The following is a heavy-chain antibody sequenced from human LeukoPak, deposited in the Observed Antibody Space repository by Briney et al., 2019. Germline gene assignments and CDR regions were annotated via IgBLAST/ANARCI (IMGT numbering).Heavy chain of an antibody. V-gene: IGHV1-69*05. Sequence: SVKVSCKASGGTFSSYAISWVRQAPGQGLEWMGRIIPIFGTANYAQKFQGRVTITTDESMSTAYMELSSLRSEDTAVYYCARGGSSDVALGDYFDYWGQGTLVTVSS. CDR1: GGTFSSYA. CDR3: ARGGSSDVALGDYFDY. CDR2: IIPIFGTA. D-gene: IGHD2-15*01. J-gene: IGHJ4*02.